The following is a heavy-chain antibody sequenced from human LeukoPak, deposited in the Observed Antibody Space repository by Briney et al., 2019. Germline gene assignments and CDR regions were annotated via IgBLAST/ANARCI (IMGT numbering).Heavy chain of an antibody. J-gene: IGHJ4*02. Sequence: GGSLRLSCAASGFTVSSSYISWVRQAPGKGLEWLSLIYIGGTTYYADSVKGRFTISRDNSKNTLYLQMNSLRAEDTAVYYCAKDLSYFDYWGQGTLVTVSS. CDR1: GFTVSSSY. CDR3: AKDLSYFDY. CDR2: IYIGGTT. V-gene: IGHV3-66*01.